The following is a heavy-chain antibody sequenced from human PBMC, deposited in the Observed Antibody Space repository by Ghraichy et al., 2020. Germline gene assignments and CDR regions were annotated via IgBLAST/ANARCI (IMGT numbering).Heavy chain of an antibody. Sequence: SVKVSCKASGGSFNNFIISWVRQAPGQGLEWMGRIIPILGTTNYAQKFHDRVAITADKSTTTAYMELSSLRSEDTAVYYCASLRGMGIVSSHYNQYYLDFWGKGTTVIVSS. V-gene: IGHV1-69*08. CDR1: GGSFNNFI. CDR3: ASLRGMGIVSSHYNQYYLDF. CDR2: IIPILGTT. J-gene: IGHJ6*03. D-gene: IGHD6-19*01.